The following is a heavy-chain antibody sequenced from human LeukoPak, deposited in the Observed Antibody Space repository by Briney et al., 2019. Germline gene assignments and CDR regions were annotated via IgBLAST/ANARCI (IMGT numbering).Heavy chain of an antibody. D-gene: IGHD6-13*01. CDR1: GFSLRTTGVG. CDR3: AHRRGRQLVPGGVYFDY. CDR2: IYWNDDK. J-gene: IGHJ4*02. V-gene: IGHV2-5*01. Sequence: SGPTLVNPTQTLTLTCTFSGFSLRTTGVGVGWMRQPPGKALEWLALIYWNDDKRYSPSLKSRLTITKDTSKNQVVLTMTNMDPVDTATYYCAHRRGRQLVPGGVYFDYWGQGTLVTVSS.